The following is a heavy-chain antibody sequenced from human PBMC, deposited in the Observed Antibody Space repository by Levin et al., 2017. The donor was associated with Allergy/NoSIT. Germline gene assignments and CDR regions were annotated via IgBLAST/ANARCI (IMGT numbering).Heavy chain of an antibody. Sequence: GGSLRLSCAASGITVSSSYINWVRQAPGKGLEWVSVIHSGGTTNYADSVKGRFTISSDSSNNTVYLQMNSLRVEDTAVYYCARLSHYDVLTGYYYYYGIDVWGQGTTVTVSS. D-gene: IGHD3-9*01. J-gene: IGHJ6*02. CDR2: IHSGGTT. V-gene: IGHV3-53*01. CDR3: ARLSHYDVLTGYYYYYGIDV. CDR1: GITVSSSY.